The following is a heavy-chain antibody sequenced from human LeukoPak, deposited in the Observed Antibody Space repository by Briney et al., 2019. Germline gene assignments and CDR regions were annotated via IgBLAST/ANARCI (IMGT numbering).Heavy chain of an antibody. J-gene: IGHJ4*02. D-gene: IGHD5-18*01. CDR3: ARRRGYSYGFGY. Sequence: SETLSLTCAVYGGSFSGYYWSWIRQPPGKGLEWIGEINHSGSTNYNPSLKSRVTISVDTSKNQFSLKLSSVTAADTAVYYCARRRGYSYGFGYWGQGTLVTVSS. CDR2: INHSGST. CDR1: GGSFSGYY. V-gene: IGHV4-34*01.